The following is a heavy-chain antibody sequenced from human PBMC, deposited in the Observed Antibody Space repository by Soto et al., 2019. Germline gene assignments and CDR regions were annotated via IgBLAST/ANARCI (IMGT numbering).Heavy chain of an antibody. D-gene: IGHD1-1*01. V-gene: IGHV4-30-4*01. CDR2: IYYSGHT. CDR3: AREPTGPSDMDV. CDR1: GDSVSSRDYY. J-gene: IGHJ6*02. Sequence: PSETLSLTCTVSGDSVSSRDYYWTWIRQPPGKGLEWIGYIYYSGHTYYSPSLRSRLTISIYTSKNQFSLELRSVTAADTAVYFCAREPTGPSDMDVWGRGTTVTVS.